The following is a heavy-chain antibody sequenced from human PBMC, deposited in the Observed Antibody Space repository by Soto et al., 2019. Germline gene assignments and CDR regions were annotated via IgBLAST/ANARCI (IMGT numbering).Heavy chain of an antibody. CDR2: VGGSDTDK. CDR3: AKDATAVNGVWDPFDM. CDR1: GFTFSAYA. J-gene: IGHJ3*02. D-gene: IGHD2-8*01. Sequence: GVSLRLSCAASGFTFSAYAMSWVRQAPGKGLQWVSGVGGSDTDKHYADSVRGRFTVSRDNSKNTLYLQMNSLRADDTAVYYCAKDATAVNGVWDPFDMWGQGTEVTV. V-gene: IGHV3-23*01.